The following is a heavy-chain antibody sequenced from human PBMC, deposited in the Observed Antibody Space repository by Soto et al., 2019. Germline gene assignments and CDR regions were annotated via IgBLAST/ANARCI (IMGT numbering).Heavy chain of an antibody. CDR2: IYWIDEQ. V-gene: IGHV2-5*01. D-gene: IGHD6-13*01. CDR1: GFSLTSGVVG. Sequence: QITLKESGPTLVKPTQTLTLTCTFSGFSLTSGVVGVGWIRQPPGEALEWLALIYWIDEQYYNPSLRNRLTITRDTFKNQVVLTMTNMDPVDTATYYCAHRLPGPSGYDVWGQGTTVTVSS. CDR3: AHRLPGPSGYDV. J-gene: IGHJ6*02.